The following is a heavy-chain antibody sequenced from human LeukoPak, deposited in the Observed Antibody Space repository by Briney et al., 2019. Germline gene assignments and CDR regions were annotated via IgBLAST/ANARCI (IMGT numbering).Heavy chain of an antibody. CDR2: IYYSGST. CDR3: ARGWYYGSGPKGDAFDI. D-gene: IGHD3-10*01. CDR1: GGSISSGGYC. V-gene: IGHV4-31*03. Sequence: PSETLSLTCTVSGGSISSGGYCWSWIRQHPGKGLEWIGYIYYSGSTYYNPSLKSRVTISVDTSKNQFSLKLSSVTAADTAVYYCARGWYYGSGPKGDAFDIWGQGTMVTVSS. J-gene: IGHJ3*02.